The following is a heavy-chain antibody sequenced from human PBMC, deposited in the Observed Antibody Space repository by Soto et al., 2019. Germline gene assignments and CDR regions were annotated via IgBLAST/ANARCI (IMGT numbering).Heavy chain of an antibody. J-gene: IGHJ4*02. CDR3: ARDTGDGTVDF. V-gene: IGHV1-3*01. CDR2: INAGYGNT. Sequence: QVHLVQSGAEVRKPGASVKVSCKASGYTFSSYAMHWVRQAPGQRLEWMGWINAGYGNTKSSQKFQDRVTISRDTAASTAYMELTSLRSEDTAVYYCARDTGDGTVDFWGQVTLVTVSS. D-gene: IGHD7-27*01. CDR1: GYTFSSYA.